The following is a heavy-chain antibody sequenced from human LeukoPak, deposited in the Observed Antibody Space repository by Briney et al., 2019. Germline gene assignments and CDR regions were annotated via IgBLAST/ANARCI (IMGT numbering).Heavy chain of an antibody. CDR1: GGSFSGYY. Sequence: SETPSLTCAVYGGSFSGYYWSWLRQPPGKGLEWIGEINLSGSTTYKPSLKSRVTISVDTSKDQFSLKLSSGTAADTAVYYCARVRITIFGVVSGKLDVWGQGTTVTVSS. V-gene: IGHV4-34*01. CDR3: ARVRITIFGVVSGKLDV. J-gene: IGHJ6*02. D-gene: IGHD3-3*01. CDR2: INLSGST.